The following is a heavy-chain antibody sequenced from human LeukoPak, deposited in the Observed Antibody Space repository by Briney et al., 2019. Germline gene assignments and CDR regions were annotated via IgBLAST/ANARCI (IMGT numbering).Heavy chain of an antibody. CDR2: IRSQPYGATT. CDR3: GTTRHPGARAGIGSSHLEV. D-gene: IGHD1-26*01. CDR1: GFAFGDYA. J-gene: IGHJ4*02. Sequence: GGSLRLSCTPSGFAFGDYAVTWVRQAPGKGLEWAGFIRSQPYGATTAYAESLKGRVTISRDDSTNVAYLHLDCLKTEDTAFYYSGTTRHPGARAGIGSSHLEVWGRGTLVTVSS. V-gene: IGHV3-49*04.